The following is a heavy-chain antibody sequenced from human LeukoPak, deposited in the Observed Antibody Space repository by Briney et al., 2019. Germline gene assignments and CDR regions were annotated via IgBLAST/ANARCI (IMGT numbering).Heavy chain of an antibody. D-gene: IGHD4-11*01. Sequence: PSETLSPTCTVSGGSVSSGTYYWSWIRQPPGKGLEWIGYIYYSGSTNYNASLKSRVTISVDTSKNQFSLKLSSVTAADTAVYYCARDRVRGNSNPYFDYWGQGTLVTVSS. CDR2: IYYSGST. CDR1: GGSVSSGTYY. V-gene: IGHV4-61*01. J-gene: IGHJ4*02. CDR3: ARDRVRGNSNPYFDY.